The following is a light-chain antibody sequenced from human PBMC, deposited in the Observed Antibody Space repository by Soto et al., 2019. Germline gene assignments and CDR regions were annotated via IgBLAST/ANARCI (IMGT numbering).Light chain of an antibody. Sequence: SYELTQPPSVSLAPGQTARITCGGNNIGSKSVHWYQQRPGQAPMLVIYYDRDRPSGIPERFSGSKSGNTATLTISRVEAGDEADYYCQVWHSSSDQYVFGTGTKVTVL. CDR1: NIGSKS. J-gene: IGLJ1*01. CDR3: QVWHSSSDQYV. V-gene: IGLV3-21*04. CDR2: YDR.